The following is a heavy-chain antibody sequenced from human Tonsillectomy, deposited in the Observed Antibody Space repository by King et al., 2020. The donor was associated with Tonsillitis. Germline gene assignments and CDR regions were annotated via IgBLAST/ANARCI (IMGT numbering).Heavy chain of an antibody. J-gene: IGHJ4*02. CDR2: IYYSGST. D-gene: IGHD1-26*01. Sequence: VQLQESGPGLVKPSETLSLTCTVSGGSISSYYWSWIRQPPGKGLEWIGYIYYSGSTNYNPSLKSRVTISVDTSKNQFSLKLSSVTAADTAVYYCARHEGGSYYYFDYWGQGTLVTVSS. CDR3: ARHEGGSYYYFDY. V-gene: IGHV4-59*08. CDR1: GGSISSYY.